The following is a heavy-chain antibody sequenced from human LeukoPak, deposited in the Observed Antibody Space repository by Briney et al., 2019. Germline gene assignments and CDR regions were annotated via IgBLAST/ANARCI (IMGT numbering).Heavy chain of an antibody. Sequence: SETLSLTCTVSGDSISSYYWSWIRQPPGKGLEWIGYIYYTGSTNYHPSLKSRVTISVDTSKNQFSLRLNSVTAADTAVYYCARRVAVAGVNPYHYYGMDVWGQGITVTVSS. CDR2: IYYTGST. CDR1: GDSISSYY. D-gene: IGHD6-19*01. V-gene: IGHV4-59*08. CDR3: ARRVAVAGVNPYHYYGMDV. J-gene: IGHJ6*02.